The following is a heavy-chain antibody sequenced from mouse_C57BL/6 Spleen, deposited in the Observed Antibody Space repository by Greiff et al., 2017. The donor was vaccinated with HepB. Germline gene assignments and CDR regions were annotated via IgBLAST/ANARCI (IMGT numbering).Heavy chain of an antibody. Sequence: EVQLQQSGPELVKPGASVKMSCKASGYTFTDYNMHWVKQSHGKSLEWIGYINPNNGGTSYNQKFKGKATLTVNKSSSTAYMGLRSLTSEESAVYYCARRIYYDGYSDVWGTGTTVTVSS. CDR1: GYTFTDYN. CDR2: INPNNGGT. V-gene: IGHV1-22*01. J-gene: IGHJ1*03. CDR3: ARRIYYDGYSDV. D-gene: IGHD2-4*01.